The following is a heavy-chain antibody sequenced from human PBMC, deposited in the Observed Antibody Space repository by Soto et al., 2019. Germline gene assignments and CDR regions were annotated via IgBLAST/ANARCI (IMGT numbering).Heavy chain of an antibody. CDR3: ARAPETPSIFGVALPYVFDE. V-gene: IGHV4-31*03. D-gene: IGHD3-3*01. CDR2: IYYSGST. CDR1: GGSISSGGYY. Sequence: SETLSLTCTVSGGSISSGGYYWSWIRQHPGKGLEWIGYIYYSGSTYYNPSLKSRVTISVDTSKNQFSLKLSSVTAADTAVYYCARAPETPSIFGVALPYVFDEWGHGTQGTGSS. J-gene: IGHJ4*01.